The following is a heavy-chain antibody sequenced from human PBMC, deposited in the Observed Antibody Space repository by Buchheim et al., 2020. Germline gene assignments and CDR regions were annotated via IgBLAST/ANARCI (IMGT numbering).Heavy chain of an antibody. CDR3: ARTQPHIHVVGRDNDAFDI. D-gene: IGHD2-15*01. CDR2: ISYDGSNK. J-gene: IGHJ3*02. Sequence: QVQLVESGGGVVQPGRSLRLSCAASGFTFSSYAMHWVRQAPGKGLEWVAVISYDGSNKYYADSVKGRFTISRDNSKNTLYLQMNSLRAEDTAVYYCARTQPHIHVVGRDNDAFDIWGQGT. CDR1: GFTFSSYA. V-gene: IGHV3-30-3*01.